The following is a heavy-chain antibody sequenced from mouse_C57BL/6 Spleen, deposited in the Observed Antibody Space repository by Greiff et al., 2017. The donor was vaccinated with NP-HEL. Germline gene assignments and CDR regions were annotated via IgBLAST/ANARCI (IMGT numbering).Heavy chain of an antibody. CDR3: ARSPPLYGSSYWYFDV. V-gene: IGHV1-84*01. Sequence: QVQLQQSGPELVKPGASVKISCKASGYTFTDYYINWVKQRPGQGLEWIGWIYPGSGNTKYNEKFKGKATLTADKSSSTAYMQLSSLTSEDSAVYFCARSPPLYGSSYWYFDVWGTGTTVTVSS. D-gene: IGHD1-1*01. CDR1: GYTFTDYY. CDR2: IYPGSGNT. J-gene: IGHJ1*03.